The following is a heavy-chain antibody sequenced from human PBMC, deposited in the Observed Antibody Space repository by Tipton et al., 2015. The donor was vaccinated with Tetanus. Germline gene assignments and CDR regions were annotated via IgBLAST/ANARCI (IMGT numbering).Heavy chain of an antibody. CDR1: GYTFTSYG. CDR2: ISAYNGNT. Sequence: QLVQSGPEVKKPGASVKVSCKASGYTFTSYGISWVRQAPGQGLEWMGWISAYNGNTNYAQKLQGRVTMTTDTSTSTAYMELRSLRSDDTAVYYCARGTMSDYVWGSYLPDDYWGQGTLVTVSS. CDR3: ARGTMSDYVWGSYLPDDY. D-gene: IGHD3-16*02. V-gene: IGHV1-18*01. J-gene: IGHJ4*02.